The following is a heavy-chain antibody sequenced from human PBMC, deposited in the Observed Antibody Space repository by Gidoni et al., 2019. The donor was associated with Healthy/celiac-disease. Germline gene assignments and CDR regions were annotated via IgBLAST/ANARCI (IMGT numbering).Heavy chain of an antibody. D-gene: IGHD3-3*01. J-gene: IGHJ5*02. V-gene: IGHV4-59*01. CDR3: ARGEDFWWGRFDP. CDR1: GGSISSYY. Sequence: HVQLQDSGPGLVKPSATLSLTCPVSGGSISSYYWSLIRHPPGKGLEWIGYIYYSGSTNYNPAIKSRVTISGDTSKNQFSLKLSSVTAADTAGYYCARGEDFWWGRFDPWGQGTLVTVSS. CDR2: IYYSGST.